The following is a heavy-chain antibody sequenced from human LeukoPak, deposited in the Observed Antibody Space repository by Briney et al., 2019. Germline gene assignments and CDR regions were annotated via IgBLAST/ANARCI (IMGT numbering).Heavy chain of an antibody. D-gene: IGHD4-17*01. V-gene: IGHV3-48*04. CDR1: GFTFSSYT. J-gene: IGHJ4*02. CDR3: TRVPYGDYWSSDY. CDR2: IGTSSTTI. Sequence: GGSLRLSCAASGFTFSSYTMNWVRQPPGKGLEWVSNIGTSSTTIYYADSVKGRFTISRDNAKNSLFLQMNSLRVEDTAIYYCTRVPYGDYWSSDYWGQGTLVTVSS.